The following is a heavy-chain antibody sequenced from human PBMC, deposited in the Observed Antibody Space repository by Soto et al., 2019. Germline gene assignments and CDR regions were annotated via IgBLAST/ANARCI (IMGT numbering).Heavy chain of an antibody. J-gene: IGHJ4*02. V-gene: IGHV4-30-2*06. CDR3: ARATFIRKGYYDATDYYYFDY. Sequence: TLSRTCAFSGGSISSGGSSWSWIRQSPGRGLECIGYIFYTGSTYYNPSLKSRVTISVDRSKNQFSLRLTSVTAADTAVYYCARATFIRKGYYDATDYYYFDYWGQGALVTVSS. CDR2: IFYTGST. CDR1: GGSISSGGSS. D-gene: IGHD3-22*01.